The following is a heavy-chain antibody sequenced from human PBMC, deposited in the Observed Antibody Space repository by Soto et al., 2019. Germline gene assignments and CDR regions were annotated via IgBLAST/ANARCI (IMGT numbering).Heavy chain of an antibody. CDR2: IYSGGST. J-gene: IGHJ4*02. Sequence: EVQLVESGGGLVQPGGSLRLSCAASGFTVSTKYMSWVRQAPGKGLEWVSVIYSGGSTFYADSVRGRFTISRDNSKNTVNLQMSSLRAEDTAVYYCARDPWAADYGGQGTLVTVSS. CDR3: ARDPWAADY. D-gene: IGHD3-16*01. V-gene: IGHV3-66*01. CDR1: GFTVSTKY.